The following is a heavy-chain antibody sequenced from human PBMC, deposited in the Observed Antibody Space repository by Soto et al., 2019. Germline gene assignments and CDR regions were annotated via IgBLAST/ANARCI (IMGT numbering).Heavy chain of an antibody. CDR2: IYWDDNK. D-gene: IGHD3-22*01. CDR3: VRQYSYDSSGSYYY. J-gene: IGHJ4*02. V-gene: IGHV2-5*02. Sequence: QITLKESGPTLVKPTQTLTLTCTFSGFSLTTTGVGVGWIRQPPGKALEWLALIYWDDNKRHSPSLKSRLTITKDTSKNQVVLTMTNMDPVDTVTYYCVRQYSYDSSGSYYYWGQGTLVIVSS. CDR1: GFSLTTTGVG.